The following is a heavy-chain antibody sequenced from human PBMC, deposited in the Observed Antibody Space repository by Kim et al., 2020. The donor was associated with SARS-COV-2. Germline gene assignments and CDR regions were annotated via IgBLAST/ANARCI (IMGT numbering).Heavy chain of an antibody. J-gene: IGHJ4*02. CDR2: ISGSGGTT. V-gene: IGHV3-23*01. CDR3: ARRGREVYDRTLDY. D-gene: IGHD3-16*01. CDR1: GFTFRSYV. Sequence: GGSLRLSCAASGFTFRSYVMSWVRQAPGQGLEWVSAISGSGGTTDYADSVKGRFTISRDNSKNTLYLQMNSLRAEDTAVYYCARRGREVYDRTLDYWGQGTLVTVSS.